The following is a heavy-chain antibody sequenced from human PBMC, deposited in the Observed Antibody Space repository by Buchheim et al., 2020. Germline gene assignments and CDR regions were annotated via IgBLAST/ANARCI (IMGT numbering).Heavy chain of an antibody. D-gene: IGHD3-16*01. CDR1: GFTFSRRW. V-gene: IGHV3-48*03. CDR3: ARFEGDDYFDY. J-gene: IGHJ4*02. Sequence: EVQLVESGGALVQSGGSLRLSCAASGFTFSRRWMSWVRQAPGKGLEWVSYISSSATTIFYADSVEGRFTISRDSAKNSLYLQMNSLRAEDTAVYYCARFEGDDYFDYWGQGTL. CDR2: ISSSATTI.